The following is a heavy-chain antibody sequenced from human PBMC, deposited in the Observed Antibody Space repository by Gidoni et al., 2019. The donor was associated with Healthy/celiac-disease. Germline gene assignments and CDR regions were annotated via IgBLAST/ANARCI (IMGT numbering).Heavy chain of an antibody. CDR2: IIPIFGTA. D-gene: IGHD1-1*01. CDR3: ARDPVALVPTGSPPSPGFDY. J-gene: IGHJ4*02. Sequence: QVQLVQSGAELKKPGSSVKFSCKASGGTFSSYALSWVRQAPGQGLEWMGGIIPIFGTANYAQKFQGRVTITADESTSTAYMELSSLRSEDTAVYYCARDPVALVPTGSPPSPGFDYWGQGTLVTVSS. CDR1: GGTFSSYA. V-gene: IGHV1-69*01.